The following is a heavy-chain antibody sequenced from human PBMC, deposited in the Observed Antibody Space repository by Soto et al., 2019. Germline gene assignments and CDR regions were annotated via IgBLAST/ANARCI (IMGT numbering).Heavy chain of an antibody. CDR3: VKDRVESGLGEVDY. D-gene: IGHD3-16*01. Sequence: QVQLVESGGGVVQPGRSLRISCAATGFTFSSYGMHWVRQAPGKGLEWVAVISYDGSNKYYADSVKGRFTISRDNSKSTLYLQMNSLRADDTAVFYCVKDRVESGLGEVDYWGQGTLVTGSS. V-gene: IGHV3-30*18. J-gene: IGHJ4*02. CDR1: GFTFSSYG. CDR2: ISYDGSNK.